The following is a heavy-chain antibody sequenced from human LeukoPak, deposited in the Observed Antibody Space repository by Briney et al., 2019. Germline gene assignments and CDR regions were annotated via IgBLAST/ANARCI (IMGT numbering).Heavy chain of an antibody. Sequence: AASVKVSCKASGGTFSRNAITWVRQAPGQGLEWMGGFIPVFGTSSSAEKFRGRVTFTTDEFTSTVYMELTSLRSEDTAVYYCARAGYLVRGIIKPDYLLKYMDVWGKGTTVTISS. D-gene: IGHD3-10*01. V-gene: IGHV1-69*05. J-gene: IGHJ6*03. CDR2: FIPVFGTS. CDR3: ARAGYLVRGIIKPDYLLKYMDV. CDR1: GGTFSRNA.